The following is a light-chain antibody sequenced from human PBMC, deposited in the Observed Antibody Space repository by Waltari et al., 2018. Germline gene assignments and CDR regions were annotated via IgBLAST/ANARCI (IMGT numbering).Light chain of an antibody. Sequence: QVVLTQSPSASASRGASVKLTCTLSSGHSNYAIAWHQQQPGKDPRFLMKVHSGGTQFKGDGIPDRFTGSSSGSERYLTISSLQSDDEADYYCQTWGTGVHVVFGGGTKLTVL. CDR2: VHSGGTQ. CDR3: QTWGTGVHVV. V-gene: IGLV4-69*01. CDR1: SGHSNYA. J-gene: IGLJ2*01.